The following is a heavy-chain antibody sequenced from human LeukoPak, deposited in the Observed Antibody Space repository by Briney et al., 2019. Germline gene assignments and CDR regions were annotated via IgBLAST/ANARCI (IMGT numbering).Heavy chain of an antibody. J-gene: IGHJ4*02. D-gene: IGHD2-2*03. CDR1: GFTFSSYA. Sequence: GGSLRLSCAASGFTFSSYAMHWVRQAPGKGLEWVAVISYDGSNKYYADSMKGRFTISRDNSKNTLYLQMNSLRAEDTAVYYCARDMEIVIVPAQGDYWGQGTLVTVSS. V-gene: IGHV3-30*01. CDR2: ISYDGSNK. CDR3: ARDMEIVIVPAQGDY.